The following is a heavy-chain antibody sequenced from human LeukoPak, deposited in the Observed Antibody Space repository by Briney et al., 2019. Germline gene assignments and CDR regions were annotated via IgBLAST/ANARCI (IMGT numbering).Heavy chain of an antibody. CDR1: GGSISSYY. Sequence: SETLSLTCTVSGGSISSYYWSWIRQPPGKGLERIGYIYYSGSTNYNPSLKSRVTISVDTSKNQFSLKLSSVTAADTAVYYCARHITMVRGVIIGYYYYGMDVWGQGTTVTVSS. V-gene: IGHV4-59*08. CDR3: ARHITMVRGVIIGYYYYGMDV. D-gene: IGHD3-10*01. J-gene: IGHJ6*02. CDR2: IYYSGST.